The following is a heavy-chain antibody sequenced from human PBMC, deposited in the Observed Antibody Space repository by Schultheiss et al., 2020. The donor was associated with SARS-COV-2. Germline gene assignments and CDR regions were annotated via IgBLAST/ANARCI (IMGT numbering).Heavy chain of an antibody. Sequence: GGSLRLSCAASGFTFSSYGMHWVRQAPGKGLEWVSYISSSSSYIYYADSVKGRFTISRDNAKNSLYLQMNSLRAEDTAVYYCATLGAGYWGQGTLVTVSS. CDR2: ISSSSSYI. J-gene: IGHJ4*02. CDR3: ATLGAGY. V-gene: IGHV3-21*05. CDR1: GFTFSSYG.